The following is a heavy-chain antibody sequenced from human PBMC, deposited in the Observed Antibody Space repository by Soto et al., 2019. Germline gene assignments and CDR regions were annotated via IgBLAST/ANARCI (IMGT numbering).Heavy chain of an antibody. CDR2: ISYDGSSK. D-gene: IGHD3-10*01. CDR3: ARETFGAFDI. J-gene: IGHJ3*02. V-gene: IGHV3-30-3*01. Sequence: PGGSLRLSCAASGFTFRNYAIHWVRQAPGKGLEWVTIISYDGSSKYYADSVKGRFTISRDNSKNTLYLQMNSLRPEDTAVYYCARETFGAFDIWGQGTLVPVSS. CDR1: GFTFRNYA.